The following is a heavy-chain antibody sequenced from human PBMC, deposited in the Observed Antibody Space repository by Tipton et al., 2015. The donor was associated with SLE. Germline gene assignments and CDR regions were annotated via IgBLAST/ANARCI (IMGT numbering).Heavy chain of an antibody. D-gene: IGHD3-3*01. CDR2: IYYSGNT. V-gene: IGHV4-59*01. CDR1: GVSMSPYY. Sequence: TLSLTCTVSGVSMSPYYWSWIRQPPGKGLEWIGYIYYSGNTNYNPSLKSRVTISVDTSKKQFSLILRSVTAADTAAYYCARVRFFDYWGQGALVTVSS. J-gene: IGHJ4*02. CDR3: ARVRFFDY.